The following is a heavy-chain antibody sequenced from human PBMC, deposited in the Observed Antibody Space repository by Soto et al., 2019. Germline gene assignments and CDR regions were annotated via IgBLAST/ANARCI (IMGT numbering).Heavy chain of an antibody. V-gene: IGHV1-69*13. CDR2: IIPIFGTA. D-gene: IGHD5-12*01. Sequence: SVKVSCKASGYTFSNFAMHWVRQAPGQRLEWMGGIIPIFGTANYAQKFQGRVTITADESTSTAYMELSSLRSEDTAVYYCARAEEMATITYFDYWGQGTLVNVSS. CDR3: ARAEEMATITYFDY. CDR1: GYTFSNFA. J-gene: IGHJ4*02.